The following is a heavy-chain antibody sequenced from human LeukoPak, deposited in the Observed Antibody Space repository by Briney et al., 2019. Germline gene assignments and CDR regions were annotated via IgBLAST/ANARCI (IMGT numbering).Heavy chain of an antibody. V-gene: IGHV3-66*01. D-gene: IGHD3-10*01. CDR2: IYRGGTT. J-gene: IGHJ4*02. Sequence: GGSLRLSCAASGFTFSSYSMNWVRQAPGKGLEWVSVIYRGGTTYYADSVKGRFTISRDNSKNTLHLQMNSLRAEDTAVYYCATGVDSGTDYWGQGTLVTVSS. CDR3: ATGVDSGTDY. CDR1: GFTFSSYS.